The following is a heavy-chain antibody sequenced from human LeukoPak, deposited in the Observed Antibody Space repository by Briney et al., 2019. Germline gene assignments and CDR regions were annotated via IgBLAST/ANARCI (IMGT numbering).Heavy chain of an antibody. CDR2: INHSGST. CDR3: ARHGSGGYFDY. D-gene: IGHD6-19*01. CDR1: GGTFTGNY. Sequence: PSETLSLTCAAYGGTFTGNYWRWIRQPPGKGLEWIGEINHSGSTKYNPFLKSRVTMSVDASKNQFSLKLSSVTAADTAVYYCARHGSGGYFDYWGQGTLVTVSS. J-gene: IGHJ4*02. V-gene: IGHV4-34*01.